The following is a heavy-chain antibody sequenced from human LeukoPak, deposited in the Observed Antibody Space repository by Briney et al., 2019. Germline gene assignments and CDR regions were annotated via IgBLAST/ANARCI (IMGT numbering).Heavy chain of an antibody. CDR2: IYTSGST. V-gene: IGHV4-4*07. D-gene: IGHD3-22*01. J-gene: IGHJ4*02. CDR3: AREATRSGSSDYYHFVY. CDR1: VGSISSYY. Sequence: SETLSLTCTVSVGSISSYYWSWIRQPAGGGLEWIGRIYTSGSTNYNPSLKSRVTMSVDTSKNQFSLKLSSVTAADTAVYYCAREATRSGSSDYYHFVYWGQGALVTVSS.